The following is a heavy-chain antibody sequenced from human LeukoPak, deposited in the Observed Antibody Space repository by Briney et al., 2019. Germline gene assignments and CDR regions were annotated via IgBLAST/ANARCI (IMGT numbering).Heavy chain of an antibody. V-gene: IGHV3-21*01. CDR3: ARGSRGKRVDFFDY. CDR2: IISSRSYI. D-gene: IGHD5-12*01. Sequence: GGSLRLSCAASGFTFSSYSMNWVREAPGKGLEWVPYIISSRSYIYYADSVKGRFTISRDNAKNPLYLQMNSLRAEDTAVYYCARGSRGKRVDFFDYWGQGTLVTVSS. J-gene: IGHJ4*02. CDR1: GFTFSSYS.